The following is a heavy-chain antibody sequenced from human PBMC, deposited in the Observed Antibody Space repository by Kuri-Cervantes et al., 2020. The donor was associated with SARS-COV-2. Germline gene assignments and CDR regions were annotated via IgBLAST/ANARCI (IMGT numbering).Heavy chain of an antibody. CDR3: AKAYYDFWSGPWGGFDI. Sequence: GESLKISCAASGFTFSSYAMSWVRQAPGKGLEWVSAISGSGGSTYYADSVKGRFTISRDNAKNTLDMQMNSLRAEDTAVYFCAKAYYDFWSGPWGGFDIWGQGTVVTVSS. CDR2: ISGSGGST. CDR1: GFTFSSYA. J-gene: IGHJ3*02. D-gene: IGHD3-3*01. V-gene: IGHV3-23*01.